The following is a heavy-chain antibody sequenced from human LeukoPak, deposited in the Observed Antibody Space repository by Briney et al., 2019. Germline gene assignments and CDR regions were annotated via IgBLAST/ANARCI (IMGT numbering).Heavy chain of an antibody. CDR2: IIPILGIA. Sequence: SVKVSCKASGGTFSSYTISWVRQAPGQGLEWMGRIIPILGIANYAQKFQGRVTITADKSTSTAYTELSSLISEDTGVYYCARAGAFDPWGEGTLVTVSS. J-gene: IGHJ5*02. CDR3: ARAGAFDP. V-gene: IGHV1-69*02. CDR1: GGTFSSYT. D-gene: IGHD1-1*01.